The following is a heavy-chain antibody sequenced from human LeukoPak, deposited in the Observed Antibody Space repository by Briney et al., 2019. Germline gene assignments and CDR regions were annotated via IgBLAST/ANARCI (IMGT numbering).Heavy chain of an antibody. V-gene: IGHV3-53*01. CDR1: GLTVSSNY. J-gene: IGHJ3*02. D-gene: IGHD3-10*01. CDR3: ARVSGSFDM. CDR2: FGGGSA. Sequence: PGGSLRLSCAASGLTVSSNYMSWVRQAPGKGLERVSAFGGGSAYYADSVKGRFTISRDNSKNTLYLQVNSLRADDTAVYYCARVSGSFDMWGQGTMVTVSS.